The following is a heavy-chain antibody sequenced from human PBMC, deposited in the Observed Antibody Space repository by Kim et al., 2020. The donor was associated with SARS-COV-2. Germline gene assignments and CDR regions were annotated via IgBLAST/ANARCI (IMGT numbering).Heavy chain of an antibody. D-gene: IGHD3-22*01. Sequence: GGSLRLSCAASGFTFSSYGMHWVRQAPGKGLEWVAVIWYDGSNKYYADSVKGRFTISRDNSKNTLYLQMNSLRAEDTAVYYCARRGYDSSGYYSYYYYYYMDVWGKGTTVTVSS. CDR1: GFTFSSYG. V-gene: IGHV3-33*01. J-gene: IGHJ6*03. CDR3: ARRGYDSSGYYSYYYYYYMDV. CDR2: IWYDGSNK.